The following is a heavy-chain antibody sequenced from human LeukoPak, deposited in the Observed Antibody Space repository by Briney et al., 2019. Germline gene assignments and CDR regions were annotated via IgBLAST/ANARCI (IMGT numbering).Heavy chain of an antibody. Sequence: AGGSLRLSCAASGFIFSNYWMTWVRQAPGKALEWVANIKPDGSGEYYVDSLRGRFTISRDNAKNSLYLQMNSLRAEDTAVYYCARAQLWQKHFDYWGQGTLVTVSS. J-gene: IGHJ4*02. D-gene: IGHD5-18*01. CDR2: IKPDGSGE. V-gene: IGHV3-7*01. CDR1: GFIFSNYW. CDR3: ARAQLWQKHFDY.